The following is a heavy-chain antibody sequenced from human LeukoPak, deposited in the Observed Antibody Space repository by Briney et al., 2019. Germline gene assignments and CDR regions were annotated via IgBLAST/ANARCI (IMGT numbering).Heavy chain of an antibody. CDR3: ARAVGYCSGGSCRIDY. V-gene: IGHV4-59*01. J-gene: IGHJ4*02. CDR2: IYYSGST. CDR1: GDSISSYY. D-gene: IGHD2-15*01. Sequence: PSETLSLTCTVSGDSISSYYWSWIRQPPGKGLEGIGYIYYSGSTNYNPPLKSRVTISVDTSKNQFSLKLSSVTAADTAVYYCARAVGYCSGGSCRIDYWGQGTLVTVSS.